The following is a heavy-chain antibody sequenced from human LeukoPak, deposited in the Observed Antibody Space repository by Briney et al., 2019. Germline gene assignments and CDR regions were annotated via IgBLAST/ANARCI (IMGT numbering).Heavy chain of an antibody. CDR3: AREGTKEYYFDY. D-gene: IGHD2-2*01. CDR2: INHSGST. V-gene: IGHV4-34*01. CDR1: GGSFSGYY. Sequence: PSETLSLTCAVYGGSFSGYYWSWIRQPPGKGLEWIGEINHSGSTNYNPSLKSRVTISVDRSKNQFSLKLSSVTAADTAVYYCAREGTKEYYFDYWGQGTLVTVSS. J-gene: IGHJ4*02.